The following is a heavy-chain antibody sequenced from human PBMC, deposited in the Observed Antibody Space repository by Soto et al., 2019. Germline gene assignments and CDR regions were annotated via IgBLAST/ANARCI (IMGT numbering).Heavy chain of an antibody. V-gene: IGHV5-51*01. CDR3: AKRRVSDVSPSFAPFGMDV. Sequence: GESLKISCKGSGYTFTNYWIGWVRQMPGKGLEWMGISYPSDSDTRYSPSLQGQVAISRDKAVSTVYLHWSRRRASDTAIYYCAKRRVSDVSPSFAPFGMDVWGQGTTVTVSS. CDR2: SYPSDSDT. CDR1: GYTFTNYW. J-gene: IGHJ6*02. D-gene: IGHD6-6*01.